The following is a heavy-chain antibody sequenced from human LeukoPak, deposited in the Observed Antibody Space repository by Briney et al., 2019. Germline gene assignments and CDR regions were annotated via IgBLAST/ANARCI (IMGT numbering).Heavy chain of an antibody. CDR1: GGSFSGYY. J-gene: IGHJ4*02. CDR2: INHSGST. D-gene: IGHD3-16*01. CDR3: ARALWGGFMPPYFDY. V-gene: IGHV4-34*01. Sequence: SETLSLTCAVYGGSFSGYYWSWIRQPPGKGLEWIGEINHSGSTNYNPSLKSRVTISVDTSKNQFSLKLSSVTAADTAVYYCARALWGGFMPPYFDYWGQGTLVTVSS.